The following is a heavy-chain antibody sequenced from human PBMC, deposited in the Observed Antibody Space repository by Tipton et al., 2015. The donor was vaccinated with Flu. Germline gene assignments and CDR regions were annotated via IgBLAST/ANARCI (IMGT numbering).Heavy chain of an antibody. CDR1: GFTFSTYG. CDR2: ISFDGRNK. D-gene: IGHD3-22*01. CDR3: AREEGHYYDSSGFFDY. V-gene: IGHV3-30*03. J-gene: IGHJ4*02. Sequence: SLRLSCAASGFTFSTYGMHWVRQAPGKGLEWVAGISFDGRNKFFADSVKGRFTISRDNSKNTLYLQMNSLGAEDTAMYYCAREEGHYYDSSGFFDYWGQGTLVTVSS.